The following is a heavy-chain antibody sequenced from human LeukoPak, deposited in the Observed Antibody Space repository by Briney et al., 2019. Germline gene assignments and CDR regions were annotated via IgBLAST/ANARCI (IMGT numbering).Heavy chain of an antibody. D-gene: IGHD6-13*01. V-gene: IGHV3-23*01. CDR1: RFTFSSYD. CDR2: VSGIGVST. J-gene: IGHJ4*02. CDR3: AKSSLGSGWYRRGFDY. Sequence: GGSLRLSCAASRFTFSSYDMNWVRQAPCEGLEWVSDVSGIGVSTYYADSVKGRFTVSRDNSRDTLYLQMNSLRVEDTAIYYCAKSSLGSGWYRRGFDYWGQGILVTVSS.